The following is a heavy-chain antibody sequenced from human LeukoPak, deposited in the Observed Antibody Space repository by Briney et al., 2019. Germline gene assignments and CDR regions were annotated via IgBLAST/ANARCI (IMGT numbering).Heavy chain of an antibody. CDR2: ISAYNGNT. CDR3: ARVRDYYDSWSGYYAD. CDR1: GYTFTSYA. Sequence: ASVKVSCKTSGYTFTSYAITWVRQAPGQGLEWMGWISAYNGNTNYTQKLQGRVTMTTETSTSSAYMELRSLRSDDTGVYYCARVRDYYDSWSGYYADWGQGTLVTVSS. D-gene: IGHD3-3*01. J-gene: IGHJ4*02. V-gene: IGHV1-18*01.